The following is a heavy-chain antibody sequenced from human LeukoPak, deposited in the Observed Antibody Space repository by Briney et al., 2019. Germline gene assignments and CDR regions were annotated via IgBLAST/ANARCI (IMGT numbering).Heavy chain of an antibody. CDR3: ARDSSGWTFDY. CDR1: GGSISSYY. V-gene: IGHV4-59*01. Sequence: PSETLSLTCTVSGGSISSYYWSWIRQPPGKGLEWIGYIYYSGSTNHNPSLKSRVTISVDTSKNQFSLKLSSVTAADTAVYYCARDSSGWTFDYWGQGTLVTVSS. J-gene: IGHJ4*02. CDR2: IYYSGST. D-gene: IGHD6-19*01.